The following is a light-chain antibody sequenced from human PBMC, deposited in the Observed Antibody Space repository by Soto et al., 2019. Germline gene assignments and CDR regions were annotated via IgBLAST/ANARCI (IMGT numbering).Light chain of an antibody. Sequence: EIVMTQSPATLSVSPGEGATLSCRASQSVSSKLAWYQQKPGQAPRLLIYGASTRATGIPARFSGSESGTEIALTISSLQSEDFAVYYGQQYDNWPFTFGPGTKVDIK. V-gene: IGKV3-15*01. J-gene: IGKJ3*01. CDR2: GAS. CDR3: QQYDNWPFT. CDR1: QSVSSK.